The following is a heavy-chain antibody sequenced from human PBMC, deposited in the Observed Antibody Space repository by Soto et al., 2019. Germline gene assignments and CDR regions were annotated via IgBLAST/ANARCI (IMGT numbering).Heavy chain of an antibody. V-gene: IGHV4-39*01. CDR1: GGSISSSSYY. CDR3: ARHVAPSVAATKAEYFQH. J-gene: IGHJ1*01. Sequence: QLQLQESGPGLVKPSETLSLTCTVSGGSISSSSYYWGWIRQPPGKGLEWIGSIYYSGSTYYNPSLKSRVTISVDTSKNQFSLKLSSVTAADTAVYYCARHVAPSVAATKAEYFQHWGQGTLVTVSS. CDR2: IYYSGST. D-gene: IGHD2-15*01.